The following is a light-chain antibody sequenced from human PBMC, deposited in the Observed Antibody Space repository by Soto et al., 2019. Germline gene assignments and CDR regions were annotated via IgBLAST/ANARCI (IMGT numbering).Light chain of an antibody. CDR3: QLYGSSPPRYT. CDR2: AAS. Sequence: IVFTQSPGTLSLSPWERATLSCRDSQSVSSSYLAWYQQKPGQAPRLLIYAASTRATGIPDRFSGSGSGTDFTLTISRLEPEDFAVYFCQLYGSSPPRYTFGQGTKVDIK. V-gene: IGKV3-20*01. CDR1: QSVSSSY. J-gene: IGKJ2*01.